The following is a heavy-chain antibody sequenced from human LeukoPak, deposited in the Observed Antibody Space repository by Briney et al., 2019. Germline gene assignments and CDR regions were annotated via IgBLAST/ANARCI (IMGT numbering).Heavy chain of an antibody. CDR1: GGSISSRTYP. Sequence: PSETLSLTCSVSGGSISSRTYPWAWIRQPPGKGLEWIGNIYYGGSTYYNPSLKSRVTISADTPKNQFSLKLSSVTAADTAVYYCARDRLGEYYYDSSGYYYRNNWFDPWGQGTLVTVSS. CDR2: IYYGGST. V-gene: IGHV4-39*07. D-gene: IGHD3-22*01. J-gene: IGHJ5*02. CDR3: ARDRLGEYYYDSSGYYYRNNWFDP.